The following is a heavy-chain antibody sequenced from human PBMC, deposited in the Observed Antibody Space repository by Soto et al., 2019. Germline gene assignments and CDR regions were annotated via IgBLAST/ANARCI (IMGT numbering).Heavy chain of an antibody. CDR1: GYSFSGDY. D-gene: IGHD2-15*01. CDR2: MNPKGGGT. V-gene: IGHV1-2*02. CDR3: TRENIDYRDGLSDAFYI. Sequence: APVKLSCKASGYSFSGDYTHWVRLDPGLGLEWMGWMNPKGGGTYFAQKFEGRVTLTRDTSISTAYMEVNSLRSDDTAVYYCTRENIDYRDGLSDAFYIWGQGTTVT. J-gene: IGHJ3*02.